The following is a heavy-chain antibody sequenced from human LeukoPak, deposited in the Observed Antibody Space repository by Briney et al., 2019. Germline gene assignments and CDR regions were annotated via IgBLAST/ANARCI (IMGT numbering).Heavy chain of an antibody. V-gene: IGHV3-21*01. CDR3: ARDHFGDGTFDY. J-gene: IGHJ4*02. Sequence: GGSLRLSCAASGFTFSSYRMNWVRQAPGKGLEWVSSISSSSSYIYYADSVKGRFTISGDNAKNSLYLQMNSLRAEDTAVYYCARDHFGDGTFDYWGQGTLVTVSS. CDR1: GFTFSSYR. CDR2: ISSSSSYI. D-gene: IGHD3-10*01.